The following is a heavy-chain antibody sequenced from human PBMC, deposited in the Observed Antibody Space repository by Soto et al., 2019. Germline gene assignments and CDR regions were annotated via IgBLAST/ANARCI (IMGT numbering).Heavy chain of an antibody. CDR3: ARGIAVAGTVDY. Sequence: GASVKVSCKASGGTFSSYAISWLRESPGQGLEWMGGIIPIFGTADYAQKFQGRVTITADESTSTAYMELSSLRSEDTAVYYCARGIAVAGTVDYWGQGTLVTVSS. V-gene: IGHV1-69*13. CDR1: GGTFSSYA. D-gene: IGHD6-19*01. J-gene: IGHJ4*02. CDR2: IIPIFGTA.